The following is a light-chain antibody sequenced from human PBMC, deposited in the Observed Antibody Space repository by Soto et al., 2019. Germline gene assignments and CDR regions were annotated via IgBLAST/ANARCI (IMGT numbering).Light chain of an antibody. Sequence: TQSPSSLSASVGDRVTITCRASQGIRNDLGWYQQKPGKAPKLLIYDASSLQSGVPSRFSGSGSGTEFTLTISSLQPDDFATYYCQQYHRYSWTFGQGTKVDIK. CDR2: DAS. J-gene: IGKJ1*01. CDR3: QQYHRYSWT. V-gene: IGKV1-17*01. CDR1: QGIRND.